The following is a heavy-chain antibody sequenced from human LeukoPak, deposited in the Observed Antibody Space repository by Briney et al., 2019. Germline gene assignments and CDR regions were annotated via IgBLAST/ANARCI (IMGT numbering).Heavy chain of an antibody. Sequence: PGGSLRLSCTASGLSVRNYAMHWVRQAPGKGLEWVAGIWYDGSNKNYADFVKGRFTISRDNSKNTLYLQMNSLRAEDTAVYYCARDGSSWSNWLDPWGQGTLVTVSS. D-gene: IGHD6-13*01. V-gene: IGHV3-33*01. CDR2: IWYDGSNK. CDR3: ARDGSSWSNWLDP. CDR1: GLSVRNYA. J-gene: IGHJ5*02.